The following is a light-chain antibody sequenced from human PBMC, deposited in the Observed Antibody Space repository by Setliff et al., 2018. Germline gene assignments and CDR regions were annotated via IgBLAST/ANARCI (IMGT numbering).Light chain of an antibody. J-gene: IGLJ1*01. CDR1: SSDVGGYNS. V-gene: IGLV2-14*03. CDR3: SSYTSSSTLDV. CDR2: DVS. Sequence: QSALTQPASVSGSPGQSITISCTGTSSDVGGYNSVSWYQQHPGKAPKLMIYDVSNRPSGVSNRFSGSKSGNTASLTTSGLQAEDEADYYCSSYTSSSTLDVFGTGTKVTVL.